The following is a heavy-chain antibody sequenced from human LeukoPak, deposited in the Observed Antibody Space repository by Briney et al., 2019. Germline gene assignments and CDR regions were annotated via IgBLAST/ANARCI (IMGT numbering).Heavy chain of an antibody. J-gene: IGHJ6*02. CDR1: GFTFSSYW. D-gene: IGHD2-2*01. CDR3: VVVPAATLYYYYYYGMDV. Sequence: GGSLRLSCAASGFTFSSYWMSWVRQAPGKGLEWVANIKQDGSEKYYVDSVKGRFTISRDNAKNLLYLQMNSLRAEDTAVYYCVVVPAATLYYYYYYGMDVWGQGTTVTVSS. CDR2: IKQDGSEK. V-gene: IGHV3-7*03.